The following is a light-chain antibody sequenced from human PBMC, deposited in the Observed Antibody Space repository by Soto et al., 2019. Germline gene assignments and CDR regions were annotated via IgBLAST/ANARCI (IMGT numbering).Light chain of an antibody. V-gene: IGKV3-20*01. Sequence: EIVLTQSPGTLSLSPGERATLSCRASQSVSSSYLAWYQQNPGQAPRLLIYGASSRATGISDRFSGSGSGTDFTLTISRLEPEDFAVYYCQQYGGSRWTFGQGTKVEIK. J-gene: IGKJ1*01. CDR1: QSVSSSY. CDR2: GAS. CDR3: QQYGGSRWT.